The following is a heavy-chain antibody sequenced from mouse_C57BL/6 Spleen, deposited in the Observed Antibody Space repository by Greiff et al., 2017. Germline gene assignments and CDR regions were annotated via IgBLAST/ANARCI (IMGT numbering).Heavy chain of an antibody. V-gene: IGHV1-52*01. CDR1: GYTFTSYW. D-gene: IGHD1-1*01. CDR2: IYPSDSET. J-gene: IGHJ1*03. CDR3: ARRGVAKGWYFDV. Sequence: VKLQQPGAELVRPGSSVKLSCKASGYTFTSYWMPWVKQRPIQGLEWIGNIYPSDSETHYNQKFKNKATVTVDKSSSTAYMQLSSLTSEDSAVYYCARRGVAKGWYFDVWGTGTTVTVSS.